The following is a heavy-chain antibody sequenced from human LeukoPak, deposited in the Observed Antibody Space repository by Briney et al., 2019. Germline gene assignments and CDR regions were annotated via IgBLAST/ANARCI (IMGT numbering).Heavy chain of an antibody. Sequence: PGGSLRLSCATSGFTFNSYSMNWVRQAPGKGLEWISYITSSGGTIYYADSVKGRFTISRDNAKNSLHLQMNSLRAEDTAVYYCANLVVPAARRFDPWGQGTLVTVSS. V-gene: IGHV3-48*01. D-gene: IGHD2-2*01. CDR3: ANLVVPAARRFDP. CDR1: GFTFNSYS. CDR2: ITSSGGTI. J-gene: IGHJ5*02.